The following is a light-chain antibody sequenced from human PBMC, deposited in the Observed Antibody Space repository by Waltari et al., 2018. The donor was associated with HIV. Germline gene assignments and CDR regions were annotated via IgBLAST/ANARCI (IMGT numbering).Light chain of an antibody. V-gene: IGKV3-20*01. Sequence: MVLTLSPGTLSLSPGDRAILSCRASQSVSANFLGWYQQRPGQAPRLLVQGASRRATGTPARFSCGGSGTDFTLIISRLQPEDFAVYYCQQCATSPWTFGQGTTV. CDR3: QQCATSPWT. J-gene: IGKJ1*01. CDR1: QSVSANF. CDR2: GAS.